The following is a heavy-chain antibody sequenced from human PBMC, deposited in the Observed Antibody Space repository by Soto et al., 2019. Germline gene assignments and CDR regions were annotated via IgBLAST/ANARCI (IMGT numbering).Heavy chain of an antibody. CDR2: ISGDGTTI. V-gene: IGHV3-74*01. D-gene: IGHD3-9*01. J-gene: IGHJ4*02. CDR1: GFPFSSYW. Sequence: EVQLVESGGDSVQPGGSXRLSCAASGFPFSSYWMHWVRHTPGKGLEWVSRISGDGTTIYYADSVTGRFTVSRDNAKNTLSLQMSGLGAEDTAVYYCAREYYGLLTGYYNDHWGQGTLVSVSS. CDR3: AREYYGLLTGYYNDH.